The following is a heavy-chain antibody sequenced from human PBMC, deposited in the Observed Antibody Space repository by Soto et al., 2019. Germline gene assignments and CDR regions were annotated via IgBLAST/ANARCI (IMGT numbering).Heavy chain of an antibody. CDR1: GFDFSNYA. CDR2: ISRSSRVI. J-gene: IGHJ4*02. Sequence: EVQLLESGGDLVQPGGSLRLSCVASGFDFSNYAVTWVRQAQGKGLEWVSSISRSSRVIYYADSVKGRFIISRDNSKNTLYLQMNSLRAEDTARYYCAKDPNGDYIGAFDDWGQGTLVTVSS. CDR3: AKDPNGDYIGAFDD. V-gene: IGHV3-23*01. D-gene: IGHD4-17*01.